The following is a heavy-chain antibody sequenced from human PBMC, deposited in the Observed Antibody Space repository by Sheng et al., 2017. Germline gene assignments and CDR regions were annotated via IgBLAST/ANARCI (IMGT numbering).Heavy chain of an antibody. CDR2: INHSGST. CDR1: GGSFSGYY. V-gene: IGHV4-34*01. D-gene: IGHD5-12*01. CDR3: ARVVAWLHYYYYGMDV. J-gene: IGHJ6*02. Sequence: QVQLQQWGAGLLKPSETLSLTCAVYGGSFSGYYWSWIRQPPGKGLEWIGEINHSGSTNYNPSLKSRVTISVDTSKNQFSLKLSSVTAADTAVYYCARVVAWLHYYYYGMDVWGQGTTVTVSS.